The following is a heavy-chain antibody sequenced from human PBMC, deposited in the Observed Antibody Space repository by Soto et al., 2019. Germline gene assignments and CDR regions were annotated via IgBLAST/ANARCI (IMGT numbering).Heavy chain of an antibody. V-gene: IGHV3-15*07. CDR2: IKSKTDGGTT. Sequence: GGSLRLSCAASGFTFSNAWMNWVRQAPGKGLEWVGRIKSKTDGGTTDYAAPVKGRFTISRDDSKNTLYLQMNSLKTEDTAVYYCTTEFSASSGGSSYNWFDPWGQGTLVTVSS. J-gene: IGHJ5*02. CDR3: TTEFSASSGGSSYNWFDP. D-gene: IGHD2-15*01. CDR1: GFTFSNAW.